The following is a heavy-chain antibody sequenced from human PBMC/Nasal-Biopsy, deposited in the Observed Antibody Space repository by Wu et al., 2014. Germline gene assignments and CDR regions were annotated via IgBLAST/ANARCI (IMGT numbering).Heavy chain of an antibody. D-gene: IGHD3-22*01. V-gene: IGHV3-23*02. CDR2: ISGSGGSE. CDR3: AKAHSSDYYYYFDY. Sequence: LRLSCAVSGFTFSKSAMNWVRQAPGKGLEWVSGISGSGGSEYYGESVKGRFIISRDNSKSTMYLQMNSLRVEDTAVYYCAKAHSSDYYYYFDYWGQGTLVTVSS. J-gene: IGHJ4*02. CDR1: GFTFSKSA.